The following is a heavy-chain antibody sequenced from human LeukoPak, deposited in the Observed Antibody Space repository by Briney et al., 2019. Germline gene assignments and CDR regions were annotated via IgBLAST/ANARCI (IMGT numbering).Heavy chain of an antibody. V-gene: IGHV4-61*05. Sequence: SETLSLTCTVSGGSISSSSYYWGWIRQPPGKGLEWIGYIYYSGSTNYSPSLKSRVTISVDTSKNQFSLKLSSVTAVDTAVYYCARAAAGTENWFDPWGQGTLVTVSS. CDR3: ARAAAGTENWFDP. CDR2: IYYSGST. CDR1: GGSISSSSYY. J-gene: IGHJ5*02. D-gene: IGHD6-13*01.